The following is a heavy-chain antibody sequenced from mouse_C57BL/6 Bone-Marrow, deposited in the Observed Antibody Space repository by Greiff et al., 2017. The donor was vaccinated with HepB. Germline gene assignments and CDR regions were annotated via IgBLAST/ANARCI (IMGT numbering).Heavy chain of an antibody. V-gene: IGHV14-3*01. D-gene: IGHD1-1*01. CDR1: GFNFKNSY. CDR2: IDPANGNT. Sequence: EVQLQQSVAELVRPGASVKLSCTASGFNFKNSYMHWVKQRPEQGLEWIGRIDPANGNTTYAPKFQGKATITADPSSTTAYLQLSSLTSEDTAIYYCAREGYYYGPFAYWGQGTLVTVSA. J-gene: IGHJ3*01. CDR3: AREGYYYGPFAY.